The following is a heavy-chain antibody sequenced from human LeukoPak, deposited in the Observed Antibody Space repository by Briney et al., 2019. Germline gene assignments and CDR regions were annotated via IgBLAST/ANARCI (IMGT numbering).Heavy chain of an antibody. V-gene: IGHV4-34*01. CDR2: INHSGST. Sequence: SETLSLTCAVYGGSFSGYYWSWIRQPPGKGLEWIGEINHSGSTNYNPSLKSRVTISVDTSKNQFSLKLSSVTAADTAVYYCARVRKGYCSGGSCYSGPIPFFDYWGQGTLVTVSS. CDR1: GGSFSGYY. D-gene: IGHD2-15*01. CDR3: ARVRKGYCSGGSCYSGPIPFFDY. J-gene: IGHJ4*02.